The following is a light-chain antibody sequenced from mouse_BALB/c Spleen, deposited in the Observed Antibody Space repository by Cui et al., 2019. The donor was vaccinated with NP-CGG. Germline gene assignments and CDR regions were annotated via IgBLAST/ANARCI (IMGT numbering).Light chain of an antibody. CDR1: TGAVTTSNY. CDR3: ALWYSNHWV. V-gene: IGLV1*01. J-gene: IGLJ1*01. Sequence: QAVVTQESALTTSPGETVRLTCLSSTGAVTTSNYANWVQEKPDHLFTGLIGGTNNRAPGVPARFSGSLIGDKAALTITGAQTEDEAIYFCALWYSNHWVFGGGTKLTVL. CDR2: GTN.